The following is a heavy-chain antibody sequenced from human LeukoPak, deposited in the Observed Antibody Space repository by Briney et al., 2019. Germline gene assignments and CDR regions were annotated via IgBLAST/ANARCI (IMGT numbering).Heavy chain of an antibody. CDR2: IYYSGST. D-gene: IGHD5-12*01. V-gene: IGHV4-59*08. CDR1: GGSISSYS. CDR3: ARHGGESIVAMIIHAFDI. Sequence: SETLSLTCTVSGGSISSYSWSWIRQPPGKGLEWVGSIYYSGSTNYNPSLQSRVTMSVDTSKNQFCLKLSSGTAADTAVYYCARHGGESIVAMIIHAFDIWGQGTMGTVSS. J-gene: IGHJ3*02.